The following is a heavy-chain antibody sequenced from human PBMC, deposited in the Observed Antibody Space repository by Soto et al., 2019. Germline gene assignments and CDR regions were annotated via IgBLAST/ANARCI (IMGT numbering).Heavy chain of an antibody. J-gene: IGHJ6*02. CDR1: GFIFSSYA. CDR2: ISYDGSNK. Sequence: TGGSLRLSCAASGFIFSSYAIHWVRQAPGKGLEWVAVISYDGSNKYYADSVKGRFTISRDNSKSTLYLQMSSLRAEDTALYYCAKDSGGWSGYYTRMDVWGQGTTVTVS. D-gene: IGHD3-3*01. CDR3: AKDSGGWSGYYTRMDV. V-gene: IGHV3-30*18.